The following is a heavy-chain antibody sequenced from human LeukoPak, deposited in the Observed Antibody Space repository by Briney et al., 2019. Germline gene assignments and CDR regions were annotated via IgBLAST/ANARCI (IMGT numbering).Heavy chain of an antibody. Sequence: PGGSLRLSCAASGFTFSSYEMNWVRQAPGKGLEWASYISSSGSTIYYADSVKGRFTISRDNAKNSLYLQMNSLRAEDTAVYYCARDPALLWFGELLHYYYGMDVWGKGTTVTVSS. CDR1: GFTFSSYE. J-gene: IGHJ6*04. D-gene: IGHD3-10*01. CDR2: ISSSGSTI. V-gene: IGHV3-48*03. CDR3: ARDPALLWFGELLHYYYGMDV.